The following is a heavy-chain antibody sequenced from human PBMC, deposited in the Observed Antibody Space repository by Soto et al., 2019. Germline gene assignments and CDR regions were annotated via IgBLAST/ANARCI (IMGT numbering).Heavy chain of an antibody. CDR2: IHYRGSA. Sequence: SETLSLTCAVSGGSVSVDSYYWAWIRQPPGKGLEWIATIHYRGSAYYATSLKSRVTISIDTSKNQFSLMLASVTATDTAFYYCARLATTVSTPNYWGQGTLVTVSS. V-gene: IGHV4-39*01. D-gene: IGHD4-17*01. CDR3: ARLATTVSTPNY. CDR1: GGSVSVDSYY. J-gene: IGHJ4*02.